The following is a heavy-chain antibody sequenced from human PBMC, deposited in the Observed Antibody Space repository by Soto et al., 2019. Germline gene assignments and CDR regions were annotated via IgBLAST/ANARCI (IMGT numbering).Heavy chain of an antibody. Sequence: ASVKVSCKASGGTFSSYAISWVRQAPGQGLEWMGGINPIFGTANYAQKFQGRVTITADESTSTAYMELSSLRSEDTAVYYCAREKGYRSGWNNWFDTWGQGTLVTISS. CDR1: GGTFSSYA. CDR2: INPIFGTA. V-gene: IGHV1-69*13. J-gene: IGHJ5*02. D-gene: IGHD6-19*01. CDR3: AREKGYRSGWNNWFDT.